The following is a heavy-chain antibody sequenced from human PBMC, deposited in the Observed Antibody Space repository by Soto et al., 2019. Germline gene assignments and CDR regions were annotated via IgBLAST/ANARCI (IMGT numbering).Heavy chain of an antibody. CDR3: ASCTSGWRRYSDL. CDR2: IYYSGRT. J-gene: IGHJ2*01. CDR1: GGSISSDY. D-gene: IGHD6-19*01. V-gene: IGHV4-59*01. Sequence: QVQLQESGPGLVKPSETLSLTCTVSGGSISSDYWSWIRQPPGKGLEWIGYIYYSGRTNYNPSLKSRVTISVDTSTNQFSLTLSSVTAADTAVYFCASCTSGWRRYSDLWGRGTLVTVSS.